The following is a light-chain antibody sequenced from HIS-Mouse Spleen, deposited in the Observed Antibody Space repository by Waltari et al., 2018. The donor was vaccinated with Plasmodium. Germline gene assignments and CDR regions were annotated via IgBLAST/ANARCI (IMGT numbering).Light chain of an antibody. CDR2: QDS. Sequence: SYELTQPPSVSVSPGQTASIPCSVAPLGAKSSCWYQQKPGQSPVLVIYQDSKRPSGIPERFSGSNSGNTATLTISGTQAMDEADYYCQAWDSSTVVFGGGTKLTVL. V-gene: IGLV3-1*01. J-gene: IGLJ2*01. CDR1: PLGAKS. CDR3: QAWDSSTVV.